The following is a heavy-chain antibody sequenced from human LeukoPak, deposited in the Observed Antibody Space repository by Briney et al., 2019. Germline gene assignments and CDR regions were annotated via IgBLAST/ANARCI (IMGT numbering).Heavy chain of an antibody. J-gene: IGHJ4*02. V-gene: IGHV3-11*01. CDR2: ISSSGSTI. CDR1: GFTFSDYY. D-gene: IGHD3-22*01. Sequence: GGPLRLSCAASGFTFSDYYMSWIRQAPGKGLEWVSYISSSGSTIYYADSVKGRFTISRDNAKNSLYLQMNSLRAEDTAVYYCARDRYYDSSGYWGYWGQGTLVTVSS. CDR3: ARDRYYDSSGYWGY.